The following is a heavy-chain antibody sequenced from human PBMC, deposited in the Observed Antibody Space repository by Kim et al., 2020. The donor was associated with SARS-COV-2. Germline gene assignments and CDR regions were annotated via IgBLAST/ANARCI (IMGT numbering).Heavy chain of an antibody. CDR1: GDSVSSNSAA. V-gene: IGHV6-1*01. Sequence: SQTLSLTCAISGDSVSSNSAAWNWIRQSPSRDLEWLGRTYYRSKWYNDYAVSVKSRITINPDTSKNQFSLQLNSVTPEDTAVYYCARGARRDGYPNDAFDIWGQGTMVTVSS. J-gene: IGHJ3*02. D-gene: IGHD5-12*01. CDR2: TYYRSKWYN. CDR3: ARGARRDGYPNDAFDI.